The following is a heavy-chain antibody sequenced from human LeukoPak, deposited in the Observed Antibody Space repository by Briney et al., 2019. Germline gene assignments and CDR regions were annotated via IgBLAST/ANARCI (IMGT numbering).Heavy chain of an antibody. J-gene: IGHJ4*02. CDR1: GFTFSSYE. CDR3: ARSIVGANDY. Sequence: GGSLRLSCAASGFTFSSYEMNWVRQAPGKGLEWVSYISSSGSTIYYADSVKGRFTISRDNAKNSLYLQMNSLRAEDTAVYYCARSIVGANDYWGQGTLVTVSS. V-gene: IGHV3-48*03. D-gene: IGHD1-26*01. CDR2: ISSSGSTI.